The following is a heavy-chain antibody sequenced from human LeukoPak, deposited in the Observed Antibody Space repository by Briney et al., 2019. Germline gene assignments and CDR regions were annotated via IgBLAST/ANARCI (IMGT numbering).Heavy chain of an antibody. CDR3: ARVSDDSSGVDAFDI. CDR1: GYTFTGYY. Sequence: ASVKVSCKASGYTFTGYYMHWVRQAPGQGLEWMGWINPNSGGTNYAQKFQGWVTMTRDTSISTAYMELSRLRSDDTAVYYCARVSDDSSGVDAFDIWGQGTMVTVSS. CDR2: INPNSGGT. J-gene: IGHJ3*02. V-gene: IGHV1-2*04. D-gene: IGHD3-22*01.